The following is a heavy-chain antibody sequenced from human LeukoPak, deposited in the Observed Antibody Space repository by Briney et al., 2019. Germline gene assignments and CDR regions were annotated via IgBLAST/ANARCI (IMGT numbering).Heavy chain of an antibody. V-gene: IGHV3-30*02. CDR3: ANPKGGGSSSFHLFYYMDV. CDR1: GFTFSSYG. Sequence: PGGSLRLSCAASGFTFSSYGMHWVRQAPGKGLEWVAFIRYDGSNKYYADSVKGRFTISRDNAKNTLYLQMNSLRAEDTAVYYCANPKGGGSSSFHLFYYMDVWGKGTTVTVSS. D-gene: IGHD6-6*01. J-gene: IGHJ6*03. CDR2: IRYDGSNK.